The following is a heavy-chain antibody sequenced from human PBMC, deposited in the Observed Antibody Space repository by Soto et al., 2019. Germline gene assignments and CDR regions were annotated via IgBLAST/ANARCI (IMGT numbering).Heavy chain of an antibody. V-gene: IGHV4-59*01. CDR2: IYYSGST. J-gene: IGHJ4*02. Sequence: PSETLSLTCTVSGGSISSYYWSWIRQPPGKGLEWIGYIYYSGSTNYNPSLKSRVTISVDTSKNQFSLKLSSVTAADTAVYYCARGGWQNDYWGQGTLVTVSS. CDR1: GGSISSYY. D-gene: IGHD2-15*01. CDR3: ARGGWQNDY.